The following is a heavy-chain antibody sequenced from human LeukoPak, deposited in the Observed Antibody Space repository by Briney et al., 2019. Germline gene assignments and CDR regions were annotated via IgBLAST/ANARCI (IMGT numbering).Heavy chain of an antibody. CDR1: GFTFTNYW. Sequence: GGSLRLSCAASGFTFTNYWMSWVRQAPGKGLEWVSAISGSGGSTYYADSVKGRFTISRDNSKNTLYLQMNSLRAEDTAVYYCAKSPVVVITSTFYDYWGQGTLVTVSS. CDR2: ISGSGGST. J-gene: IGHJ4*02. V-gene: IGHV3-23*01. D-gene: IGHD3-22*01. CDR3: AKSPVVVITSTFYDY.